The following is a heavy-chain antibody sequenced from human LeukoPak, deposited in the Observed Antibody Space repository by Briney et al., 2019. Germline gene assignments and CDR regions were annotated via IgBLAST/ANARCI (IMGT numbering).Heavy chain of an antibody. J-gene: IGHJ4*02. V-gene: IGHV3-30*18. CDR2: ISYDGSSK. CDR1: GFTFSSYG. CDR3: AKDLQGDLWYFDY. Sequence: PGRSLRLSCAASGFTFSSYGMHWVRQAPGKGLEWVAVISYDGSSKYYADSVKGRFTISRDNSKNTLYLQMNSLRAEDTAVYYCAKDLQGDLWYFDYWGQGTLVTVSS. D-gene: IGHD3/OR15-3a*01.